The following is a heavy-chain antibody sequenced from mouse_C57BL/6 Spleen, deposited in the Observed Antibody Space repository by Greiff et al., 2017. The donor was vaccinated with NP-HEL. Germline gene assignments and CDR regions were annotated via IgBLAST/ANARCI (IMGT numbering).Heavy chain of an antibody. J-gene: IGHJ1*03. V-gene: IGHV5-9-1*02. D-gene: IGHD4-1*01. CDR2: ISSGGDYI. CDR3: TRDLTGTRLSYWYFDV. Sequence: EVMLVESGEGLVKPGGSLKLSCAASGFTFSSYAMSWVRQTPEKRLEWVAYISSGGDYIYYADTVKGRFTISRDNARNTLYLQMSSLKSEDTAMYYCTRDLTGTRLSYWYFDVWGTGTTVTVSS. CDR1: GFTFSSYA.